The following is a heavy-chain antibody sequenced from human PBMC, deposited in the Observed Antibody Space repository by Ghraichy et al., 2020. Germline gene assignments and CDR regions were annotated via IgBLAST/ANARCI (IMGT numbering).Heavy chain of an antibody. CDR2: IYHSGST. Sequence: SETLSLTCTVSGGSISSGTYFWGWIRQPPGKGLEWIGSIYHSGSTHYNPSLKSRVTISVDTSKNQFSLRLSSVTAADTAVYYCARHKGAWYQHPFDYWGQGTLVTVSS. CDR3: ARHKGAWYQHPFDY. CDR1: GGSISSGTYF. J-gene: IGHJ4*02. V-gene: IGHV4-39*01. D-gene: IGHD6-13*01.